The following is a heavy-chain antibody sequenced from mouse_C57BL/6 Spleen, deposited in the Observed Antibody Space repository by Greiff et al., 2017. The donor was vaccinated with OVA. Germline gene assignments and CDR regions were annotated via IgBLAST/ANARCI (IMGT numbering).Heavy chain of an antibody. V-gene: IGHV1-50*01. CDR1: GYTFTSYW. CDR3: ARSITTVVADY. J-gene: IGHJ2*01. D-gene: IGHD1-1*01. CDR2: IDPSDSYT. Sequence: QVQLQQPGAELVKPGASVKLSCKASGYTFTSYWMQWVKQRPGQGLEWIGEIDPSDSYTNYNPKFKGKGTLTVDTSSSTDYMQLSSLTSEDSAVDYCARSITTVVADYWGQGTTLTVSS.